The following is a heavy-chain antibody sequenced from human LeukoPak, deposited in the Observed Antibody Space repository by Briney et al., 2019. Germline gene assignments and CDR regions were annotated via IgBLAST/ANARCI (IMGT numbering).Heavy chain of an antibody. D-gene: IGHD3-16*01. Sequence: GGSLRLSCAASGFTFSSYGMHWVRQAPGKGLEWVAVISYDGSNKYYADSVKGRFTISRGNAKNSLYLQMNSLRAEDTAVYYCARDRPLGYWGQGTLVTVSS. CDR1: GFTFSSYG. V-gene: IGHV3-30*03. CDR3: ARDRPLGY. J-gene: IGHJ4*02. CDR2: ISYDGSNK.